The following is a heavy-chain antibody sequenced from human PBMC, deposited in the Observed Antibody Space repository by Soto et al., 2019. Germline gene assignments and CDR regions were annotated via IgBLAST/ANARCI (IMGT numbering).Heavy chain of an antibody. V-gene: IGHV3-48*03. CDR1: GFAFSTYE. J-gene: IGHJ5*02. D-gene: IGHD2-2*02. Sequence: GGSLRLSCAASGFAFSTYEMNWVRQAPGKGLEWVSKISSSGSSTFYADSVKGRFIISRDNAKNSLYLKMNRLRAEDTAVYYCTRRVIVPVAETIPHCYDPRGQGTLVTVSS. CDR3: TRRVIVPVAETIPHCYDP. CDR2: ISSSGSST.